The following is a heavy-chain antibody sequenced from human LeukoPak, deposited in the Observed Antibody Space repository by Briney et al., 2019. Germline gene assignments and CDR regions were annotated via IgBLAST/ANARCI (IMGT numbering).Heavy chain of an antibody. V-gene: IGHV3-48*01. CDR3: ARVYRRYFDY. J-gene: IGHJ4*02. CDR1: GFTFTTYW. Sequence: GGSLRLSCAASGFTFTTYWMGWVRQAPGKGLEWVSYISSSSSSIYYADAVKGRFTISRDNAKNSLYLQMNSLRAEDTAVYYCARVYRRYFDYWGQGTLVTVSS. D-gene: IGHD1-14*01. CDR2: ISSSSSSI.